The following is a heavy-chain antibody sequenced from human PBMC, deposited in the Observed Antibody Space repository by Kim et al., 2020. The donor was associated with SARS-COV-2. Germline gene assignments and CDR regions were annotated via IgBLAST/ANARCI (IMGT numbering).Heavy chain of an antibody. Sequence: TKYAERFQGRVTMTRDTYISTVYMELSRLKSDDTAEYYCARGANTLSAFDLWGQGTMVTVSS. CDR3: ARGANTLSAFDL. CDR2: T. V-gene: IGHV1-2*02. J-gene: IGHJ3*01.